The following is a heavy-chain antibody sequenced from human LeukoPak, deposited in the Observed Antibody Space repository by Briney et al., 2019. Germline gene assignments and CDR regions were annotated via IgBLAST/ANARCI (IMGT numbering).Heavy chain of an antibody. J-gene: IGHJ4*02. CDR2: IRSKAYGGTT. CDR1: GFTFGDYA. D-gene: IGHD6-13*01. Sequence: GGSLRLSCTASGFTFGDYAMSWVRQAPGKGLEWVGFIRSKAYGGTTEYAASVKGRFTISRDDYKSIAYLQMNSMKTEDTAVYYCTRDSATFRIAAAADYWGQGTLVTVSS. V-gene: IGHV3-49*04. CDR3: TRDSATFRIAAAADY.